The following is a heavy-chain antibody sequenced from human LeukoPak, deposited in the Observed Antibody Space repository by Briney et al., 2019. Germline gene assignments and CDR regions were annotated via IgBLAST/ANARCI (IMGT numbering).Heavy chain of an antibody. D-gene: IGHD6-13*01. J-gene: IGHJ4*02. V-gene: IGHV1-69*05. Sequence: GASVKVSCKASGGTFSSYAISWVRQAPGQGLEWMGGIIPIFGTANYAQKFQGRVTITTDESTSTAYMELSSLRSEDTAVYYCARSGKSDPYSSNSLWGQGTLVTVSS. CDR2: IIPIFGTA. CDR3: ARSGKSDPYSSNSL. CDR1: GGTFSSYA.